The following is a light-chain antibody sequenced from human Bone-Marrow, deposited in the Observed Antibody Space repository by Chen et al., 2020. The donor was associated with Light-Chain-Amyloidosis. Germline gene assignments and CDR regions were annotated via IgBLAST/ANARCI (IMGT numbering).Light chain of an antibody. J-gene: IGLJ2*01. Sequence: SYVLTQPPSVSVAAGKRATISCGGNDIASKSVHWYQQKPGQAPVLVIFYDTDRPSGIPERFSGSNSGNTATLTIGRVEAGDEADYYCQVWDRGNNPGVFGGGTKLTVL. CDR1: DIASKS. V-gene: IGLV3-21*04. CDR3: QVWDRGNNPGV. CDR2: YDT.